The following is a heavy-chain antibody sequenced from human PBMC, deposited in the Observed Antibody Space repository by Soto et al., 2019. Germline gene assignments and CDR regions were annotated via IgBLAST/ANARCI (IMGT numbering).Heavy chain of an antibody. D-gene: IGHD3-22*01. J-gene: IGHJ5*02. CDR2: INTNTGNP. CDR3: ARGPNDYYDSEAWFDP. CDR1: GYTFTSYA. Sequence: QVQLVQSGSELKKPGASVKVSCKASGYTFTSYAMNWVRQAPGQGLEWMGWINTNTGNPTYAQGFTGRFVFSLDTSDSTAYLQICSLKAEDTAVYYCARGPNDYYDSEAWFDPWGQGTLVTVSS. V-gene: IGHV7-4-1*01.